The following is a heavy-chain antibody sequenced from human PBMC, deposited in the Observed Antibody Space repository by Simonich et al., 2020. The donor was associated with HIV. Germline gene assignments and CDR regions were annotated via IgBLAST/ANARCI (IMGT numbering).Heavy chain of an antibody. CDR2: INHSGST. CDR3: ARLTAGGLGEYFQH. Sequence: QVQLQQWGAGLLKPSETLSLTCAVYGGSFSGYYWSWIRQPPGKGLEWIGEINHSGSTNDNPSLKSRVTISVDTSKNQFALKLSSVTAADTAVYYCARLTAGGLGEYFQHWGQDTLVTVSS. D-gene: IGHD6-13*01. J-gene: IGHJ1*01. CDR1: GGSFSGYY. V-gene: IGHV4-34*01.